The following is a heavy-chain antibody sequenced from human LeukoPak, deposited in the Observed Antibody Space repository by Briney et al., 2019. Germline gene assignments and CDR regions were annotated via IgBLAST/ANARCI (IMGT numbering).Heavy chain of an antibody. CDR2: ISGFDGNT. Sequence: GASVKVSCKASGYTFASYGISWVRQAPGQGLEWMGWISGFDGNTNHAQNLQDRVTMTTDTSTSTAYMELRSLRSDDTAVYFCARVPNQYRTSRCYYTAFDIWGQGTMVTVSS. CDR1: GYTFASYG. V-gene: IGHV1-18*01. J-gene: IGHJ3*02. CDR3: ARVPNQYRTSRCYYTAFDI. D-gene: IGHD2/OR15-2a*01.